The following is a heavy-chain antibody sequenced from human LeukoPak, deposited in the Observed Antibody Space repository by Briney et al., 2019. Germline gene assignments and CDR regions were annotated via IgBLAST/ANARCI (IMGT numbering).Heavy chain of an antibody. J-gene: IGHJ5*02. CDR1: GDSISSYY. CDR3: ARDLVASFDP. V-gene: IGHV4-59*01. Sequence: SETLSLTCTVSGDSISSYYWSWIRQPPGKGREWIGYIYYSGSTNYNPSLKSRVTISVDTSKNQSSLKLSYVTAADTAVYYCARDLVASFDPWGQGTLVTVSS. D-gene: IGHD5-12*01. CDR2: IYYSGST.